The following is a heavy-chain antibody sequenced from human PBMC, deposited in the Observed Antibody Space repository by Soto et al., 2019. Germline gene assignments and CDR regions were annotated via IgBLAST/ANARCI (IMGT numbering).Heavy chain of an antibody. D-gene: IGHD4-17*01. V-gene: IGHV4-39*01. J-gene: IGHJ4*02. CDR1: GDTIRSYY. CDR3: ARHNYGDNNGLEY. CDR2: IHHSGST. Sequence: PSETLSLTCSVSGDTIRSYYWSWIRQPPGKGLEWIGSIHHSGSTFSNPSLKGRVTISIDTSKNQFSLKVGSVTAADTAVYYCARHNYGDNNGLEYWGPGTLVTVSS.